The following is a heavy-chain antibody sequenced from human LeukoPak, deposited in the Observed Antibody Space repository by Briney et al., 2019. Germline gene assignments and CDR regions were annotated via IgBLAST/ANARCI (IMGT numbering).Heavy chain of an antibody. V-gene: IGHV3-7*01. D-gene: IGHD4-17*01. Sequence: GGSLRLSCVVSGFTFSSIWMSWVRQAPGKGPEWVANIDQGGSERNYVDSVKGRFTISRDNAKISLYLQMNSLRAEDTAIYYCTRVPYGDYWSSDYWGQGTLVTVSS. CDR3: TRVPYGDYWSSDY. CDR1: GFTFSSIW. J-gene: IGHJ4*02. CDR2: IDQGGSER.